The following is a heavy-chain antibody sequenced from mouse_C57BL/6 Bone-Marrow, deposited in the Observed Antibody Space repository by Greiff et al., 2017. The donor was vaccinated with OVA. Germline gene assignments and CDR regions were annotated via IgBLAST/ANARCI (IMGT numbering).Heavy chain of an antibody. J-gene: IGHJ3*01. D-gene: IGHD1-1*01. CDR1: GYSITSGYY. Sequence: EVKLQESGPGLVKPSQSLSLTCSVTGYSITSGYYWNWIRQFPGNKLEWMGYISYDGSNNYNPSLKNRISITRDTSKNQFFLKLNSVTTEDTATYYCARYGSGFAYWGQGTLVTVSA. CDR3: ARYGSGFAY. V-gene: IGHV3-6*01. CDR2: ISYDGSN.